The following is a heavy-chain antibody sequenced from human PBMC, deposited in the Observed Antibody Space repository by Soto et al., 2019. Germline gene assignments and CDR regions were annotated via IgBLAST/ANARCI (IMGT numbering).Heavy chain of an antibody. CDR2: IIPIFGTA. V-gene: IGHV1-69*12. CDR1: GGTFSSYA. D-gene: IGHD2-15*01. Sequence: QVQLVQSGAEVKKPGSSVKVSCKASGGTFSSYAISWVRQAPGQGLEWMGGIIPIFGTANYAQKFQGRVTITADESTSTAYMELSSLRSEDTAVYYCARDPLVVAATRGYYYYYGMDVWGQGTKVTVSS. CDR3: ARDPLVVAATRGYYYYYGMDV. J-gene: IGHJ6*02.